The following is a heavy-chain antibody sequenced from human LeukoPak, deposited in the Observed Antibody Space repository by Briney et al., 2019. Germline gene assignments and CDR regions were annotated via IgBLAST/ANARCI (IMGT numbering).Heavy chain of an antibody. Sequence: SXXLSLTCTVSGGSISSYYWSWIRQPAGKGLEWIGRIYTSGSTNYNPSLKSRVTISVDTSKNQFSLKLSSVTAADTAVYYCARIPRFDSSGYSFDYWGQGTLVTVSS. J-gene: IGHJ4*02. V-gene: IGHV4-4*07. CDR1: GGSISSYY. D-gene: IGHD3-22*01. CDR2: IYTSGST. CDR3: ARIPRFDSSGYSFDY.